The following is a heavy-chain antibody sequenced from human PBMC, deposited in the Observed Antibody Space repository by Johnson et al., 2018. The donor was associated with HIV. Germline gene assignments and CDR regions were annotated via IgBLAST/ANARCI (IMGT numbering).Heavy chain of an antibody. D-gene: IGHD3-9*01. V-gene: IGHV3-66*01. CDR3: AREEGTDILTRGDAFDI. Sequence: VQLVESGGGVVQPGRSLRLSCAASGFTVSSNYMSWVRQAPGKGLEWGSVIYSGGSTYYADSAKGRFTMSRDNAKKSLYLQMNSLRAEDTAVYYCAREEGTDILTRGDAFDIWGQGTMVTVSS. CDR1: GFTVSSNY. CDR2: IYSGGST. J-gene: IGHJ3*02.